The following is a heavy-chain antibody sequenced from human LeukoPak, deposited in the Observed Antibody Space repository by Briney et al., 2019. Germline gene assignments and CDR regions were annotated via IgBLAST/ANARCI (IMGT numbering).Heavy chain of an antibody. J-gene: IGHJ3*02. CDR1: GGSISSGSYY. Sequence: SETLSLTCAVSGGSISSGSYYWSWIRQPAGKGLEWIGRTYTSGSTNYNPSLKSRVTISVDTSKNQFSLKLSSVTAADTAVYYCARSGDWDAFDIWGQGTMVTVSS. V-gene: IGHV4-61*02. CDR2: TYTSGST. D-gene: IGHD2-21*02. CDR3: ARSGDWDAFDI.